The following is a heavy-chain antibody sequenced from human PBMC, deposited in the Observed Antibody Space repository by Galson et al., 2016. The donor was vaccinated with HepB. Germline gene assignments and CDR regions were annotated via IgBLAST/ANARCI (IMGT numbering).Heavy chain of an antibody. CDR3: TRPSITLHY. J-gene: IGHJ4*02. D-gene: IGHD1-14*01. V-gene: IGHV3-74*01. CDR1: GFTFSIYW. CDR2: INPDGSRT. Sequence: CATSGFTFSIYWIRWVRQVPGKGLVWVARINPDGSRTTYADSVKGRFTISRDNAKNTLYLQVSSLRGEDTAVYYCTRPSITLHYWGQGALVTVSS.